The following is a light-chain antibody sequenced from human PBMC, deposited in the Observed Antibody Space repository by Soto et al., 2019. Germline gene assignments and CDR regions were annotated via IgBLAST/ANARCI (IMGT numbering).Light chain of an antibody. CDR2: GAF. CDR1: QSVGSN. Sequence: EVLMTQSPATLSVSPGERATLSCRASQSVGSNVAWYQQKPGQAPRLLIYGAFTRATGIPARFSGSGSGTEVTLTISSLQSEDFAVYYCHQDDNWPPWTFGQGTKVEIK. CDR3: HQDDNWPPWT. V-gene: IGKV3-15*01. J-gene: IGKJ1*01.